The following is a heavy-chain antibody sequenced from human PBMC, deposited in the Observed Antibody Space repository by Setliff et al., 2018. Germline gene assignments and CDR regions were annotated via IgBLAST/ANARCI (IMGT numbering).Heavy chain of an antibody. J-gene: IGHJ5*02. CDR2: IGVYSGNT. Sequence: SSVKVSCKASGYTFRQSIVSWVRQAPGQGLEWLGWIGVYSGNTYSAQRFQGRVSLTTDESTNTAYLELRGLRPDDTAVYYCMRLVRFCSRTVCQRTSGDEAWGQGTLVTV. D-gene: IGHD3-3*01. CDR1: GYTFRQSI. CDR3: MRLVRFCSRTVCQRTSGDEA. V-gene: IGHV1-18*01.